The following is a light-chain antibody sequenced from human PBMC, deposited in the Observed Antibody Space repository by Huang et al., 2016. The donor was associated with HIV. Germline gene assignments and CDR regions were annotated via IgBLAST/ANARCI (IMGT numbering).Light chain of an antibody. CDR2: DAS. Sequence: EIVLTQTPATLSLSPGERVTLSCGASQSVTGNHLAWYQKKPGLAPRLLIYDASNRATGIPDRFSGRGSGTDFTLTISRLEPEDFAVYYCQQYGSTPLTFGGGTKVEI. CDR1: QSVTGNH. V-gene: IGKV3D-20*01. CDR3: QQYGSTPLT. J-gene: IGKJ4*01.